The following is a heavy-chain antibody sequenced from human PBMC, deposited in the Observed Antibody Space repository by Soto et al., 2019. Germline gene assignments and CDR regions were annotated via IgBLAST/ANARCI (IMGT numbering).Heavy chain of an antibody. Sequence: QVQLVQSGAEVKKPGSSVKVSCKASGGTFSSYAIRWVRQAPGQGLEWMGGIIPIFGTANYAQKFQGRVTITADESTSTVYMELSSLRSEDTAVYYCARHESDLYGMDVWGQGTTVTVSS. CDR1: GGTFSSYA. CDR2: IIPIFGTA. V-gene: IGHV1-69*12. J-gene: IGHJ6*02. CDR3: ARHESDLYGMDV.